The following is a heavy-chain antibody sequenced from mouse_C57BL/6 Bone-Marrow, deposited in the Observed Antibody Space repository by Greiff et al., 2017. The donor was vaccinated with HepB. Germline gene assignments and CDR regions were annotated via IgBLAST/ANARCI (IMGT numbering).Heavy chain of an antibody. D-gene: IGHD1-1*01. V-gene: IGHV1-64*01. CDR1: GYTFTSYW. CDR3: ARLGTTVVGFDY. CDR2: IHPNGGST. Sequence: QVQLQQPGAELVKPGASVKLSCKASGYTFTSYWMHWVKQRPGQGLEWIGMIHPNGGSTNYNEKFKSKATLTVDKSSSTAYMQLSSLASEDSAVSYCARLGTTVVGFDYWGQGTTLTVSS. J-gene: IGHJ2*01.